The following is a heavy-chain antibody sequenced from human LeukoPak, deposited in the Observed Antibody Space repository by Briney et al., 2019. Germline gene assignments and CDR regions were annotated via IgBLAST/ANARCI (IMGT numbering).Heavy chain of an antibody. CDR1: GYSFPNYW. Sequence: GESLKISCKGSGYSFPNYWIGWVRQMPGKGLEWMGIIYPGDSDHRYSPSLQGQVTISADKSISTAYLQWSSLKASDTAMYYCARRLETSEWFDPWGQGTLVTVSS. CDR2: IYPGDSDH. CDR3: ARRLETSEWFDP. J-gene: IGHJ5*02. D-gene: IGHD5/OR15-5a*01. V-gene: IGHV5-51*01.